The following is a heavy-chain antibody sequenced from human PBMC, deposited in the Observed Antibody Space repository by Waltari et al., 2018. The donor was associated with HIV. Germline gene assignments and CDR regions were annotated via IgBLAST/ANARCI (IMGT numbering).Heavy chain of an antibody. J-gene: IGHJ4*02. V-gene: IGHV3-15*01. CDR1: GFIFPNFW. Sequence: EVLLVESGGGLVQPGGTLRLSCAASGFIFPNFWMAWVRQVPGKGLEWVGRIKAKSVGETTDYAASVRGRFTVSRDDSKNTLFLQMNNLKIEDTGIYYCTVPRSGSSGFFYWGQGILVTVSS. D-gene: IGHD3-22*01. CDR2: IKAKSVGETT. CDR3: TVPRSGSSGFFY.